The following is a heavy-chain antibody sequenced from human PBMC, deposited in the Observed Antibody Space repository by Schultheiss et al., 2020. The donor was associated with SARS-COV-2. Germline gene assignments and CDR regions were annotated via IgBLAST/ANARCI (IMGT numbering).Heavy chain of an antibody. CDR2: LYYSGST. J-gene: IGHJ3*02. CDR1: GGSISSTNW. V-gene: IGHV4-31*01. CDR3: AVVVTSDAFDI. D-gene: IGHD2-15*01. Sequence: SQTLSLTCAVSGGSISSTNWWSWVRQPPGKGLEWIGYLYYSGSTYYNPSVKSLVTISVDTSKNQFSLKLSSVTAADTAVYYCAVVVTSDAFDIWGQGTMVTVSS.